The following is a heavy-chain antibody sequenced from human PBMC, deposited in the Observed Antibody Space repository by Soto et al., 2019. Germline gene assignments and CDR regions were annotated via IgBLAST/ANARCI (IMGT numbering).Heavy chain of an antibody. CDR3: AKDPPYDSSGSEGTLDY. V-gene: IGHV3-30*18. CDR2: ISYDGSNK. CDR1: GFTFSSYG. D-gene: IGHD3-22*01. J-gene: IGHJ4*02. Sequence: QVQLVESGGGVVQPGRSLRLSCAASGFTFSSYGMHWVRQAPGKGLEWVAVISYDGSNKYYADSVKGRFTISRDNSKNTLYLQMNSLRAEDTAVYYCAKDPPYDSSGSEGTLDYWGQGTLVTVSS.